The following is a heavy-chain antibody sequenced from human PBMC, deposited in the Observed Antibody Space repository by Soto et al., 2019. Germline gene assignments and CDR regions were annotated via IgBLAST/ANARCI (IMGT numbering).Heavy chain of an antibody. J-gene: IGHJ4*02. CDR2: IIPIFGTA. Sequence: SVKVSCKASGGTFSSYAISWVRQAPGQGLEWMGGIIPIFGTANYAQKFQGRVTIAADKSTSTAYMELSSLRSEDTAVYYCARDSGTYYYGSGSYHWPFDYWGQGTLVTVSS. CDR1: GGTFSSYA. CDR3: ARDSGTYYYGSGSYHWPFDY. V-gene: IGHV1-69*06. D-gene: IGHD3-10*01.